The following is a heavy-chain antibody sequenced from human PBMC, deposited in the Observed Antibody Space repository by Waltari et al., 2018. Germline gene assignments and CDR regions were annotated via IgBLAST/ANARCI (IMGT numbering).Heavy chain of an antibody. D-gene: IGHD3-3*01. CDR1: GDSINNYY. CDR2: AAYNGRX. Sequence: VQXXESGPGLVKPSETLSLTCAVSGDSINNYYWSWIRQPPGKEQEWIGYAAYNGRXNYNPSXKSRVTXXVXTXKTXXSLXXTYXXXADXAXXXCGRXYXXXXGXPVXXWGPGXLVTVSS. V-gene: IGHV4-59*01. J-gene: IGHJ1*01. CDR3: GRXYXXXXGXPVXX.